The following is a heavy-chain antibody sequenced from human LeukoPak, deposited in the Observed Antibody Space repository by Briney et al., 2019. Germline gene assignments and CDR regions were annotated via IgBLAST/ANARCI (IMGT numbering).Heavy chain of an antibody. J-gene: IGHJ1*01. Sequence: HPGGSLRLSCAASGFTFSSYAMSWVRQAPGKGLEWVSAISGSGGSTYYADSVKGRFTISRDNSKNTLYLQMNSLRAEDTAVYYCAKAVYDSSGYHRTPMHWGQGTLVTVSS. D-gene: IGHD3-22*01. CDR2: ISGSGGST. V-gene: IGHV3-23*01. CDR3: AKAVYDSSGYHRTPMH. CDR1: GFTFSSYA.